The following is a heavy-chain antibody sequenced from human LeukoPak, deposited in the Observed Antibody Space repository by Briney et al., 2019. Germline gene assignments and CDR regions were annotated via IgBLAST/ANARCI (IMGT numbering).Heavy chain of an antibody. J-gene: IGHJ4*02. V-gene: IGHV3-64*01. CDR3: AREVLDTAMALGY. Sequence: GGSLRLSCAASRFTFSSYAMHWVRQAPGKGLEYVSAISSNGGSTYYANSVKGRFTISRDNSKNTLYLQMNSLRAEDTAVYYCAREVLDTAMALGYWGQGTLVTVSS. CDR1: RFTFSSYA. CDR2: ISSNGGST. D-gene: IGHD5-18*01.